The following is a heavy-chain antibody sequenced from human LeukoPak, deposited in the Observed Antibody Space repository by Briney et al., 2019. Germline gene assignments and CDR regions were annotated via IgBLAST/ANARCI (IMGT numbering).Heavy chain of an antibody. CDR2: ISSSGSTM. CDR1: GFTFSSYE. Sequence: PGGSLRLSCAVSGFTFSSYEMNWVRHAPGTGLEWVSYISSSGSTMYYADSVKGRFTISRDNATNSLYLQMNSPGAEETAVYYCERRNYDGSLYWGQGTLVTVSS. J-gene: IGHJ4*02. CDR3: ERRNYDGSLY. D-gene: IGHD4-23*01. V-gene: IGHV3-48*03.